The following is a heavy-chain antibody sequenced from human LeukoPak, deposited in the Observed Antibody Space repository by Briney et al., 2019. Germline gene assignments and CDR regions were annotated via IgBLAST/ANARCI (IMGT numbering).Heavy chain of an antibody. CDR1: GFTFDDYG. D-gene: IGHD3-22*01. CDR3: ARDYYDSSGYYYPPPDY. J-gene: IGHJ4*02. CDR2: INWNGGST. Sequence: GALRLSCAASGFTFDDYGMSWVRQAPGKGLEWVSGINWNGGSTGYADSVKGRFTISRDNAKNSLYLKMNSLRAEDTALYCCARDYYDSSGYYYPPPDYWGQGTLVTVSS. V-gene: IGHV3-20*04.